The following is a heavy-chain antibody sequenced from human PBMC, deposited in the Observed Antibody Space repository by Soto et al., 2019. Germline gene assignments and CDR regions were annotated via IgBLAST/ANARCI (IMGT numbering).Heavy chain of an antibody. V-gene: IGHV4-39*01. CDR3: ARPYSSSLEDYYYGMDV. D-gene: IGHD6-6*01. Sequence: PSETLSLTCTVSGGSISSSSYYWGWIRQPPGKGLEWIGSIYYSGSTYYNPSPKSRVTISVDTSKNQFSLKLSSVTAADTAVYYCARPYSSSLEDYYYGMDVWGQGTTVTVSS. CDR2: IYYSGST. CDR1: GGSISSSSYY. J-gene: IGHJ6*02.